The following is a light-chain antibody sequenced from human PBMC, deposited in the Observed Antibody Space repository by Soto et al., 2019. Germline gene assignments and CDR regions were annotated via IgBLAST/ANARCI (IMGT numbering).Light chain of an antibody. J-gene: IGLJ1*01. CDR3: CSYAGTFYV. CDR2: DVT. Sequence: QSALTQPCSVSGSPGQSVTISCTGTSSDVGGYNYVSWYQQHPGKAPKLMIYDVTKRPSGVPDRLSGSKSGNTASLTISGLQAEDEADYYCCSYAGTFYVFGTVTKVTVL. CDR1: SSDVGGYNY. V-gene: IGLV2-11*01.